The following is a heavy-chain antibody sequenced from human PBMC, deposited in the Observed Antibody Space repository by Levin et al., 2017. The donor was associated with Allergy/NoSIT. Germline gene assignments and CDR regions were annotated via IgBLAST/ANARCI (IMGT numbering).Heavy chain of an antibody. D-gene: IGHD3-10*01. CDR1: GGSISSSSYY. Sequence: SCTVSGGSISSSSYYWGWIRRPPGKGLEWIGSIYYSGSTYYNPSLKSRVTISVDTSKNQFFLKLNSVTAADTAVYYCARIEFEGSGSYYFKYWGQGTLVTVSS. CDR3: ARIEFEGSGSYYFKY. J-gene: IGHJ4*02. V-gene: IGHV4-39*01. CDR2: IYYSGST.